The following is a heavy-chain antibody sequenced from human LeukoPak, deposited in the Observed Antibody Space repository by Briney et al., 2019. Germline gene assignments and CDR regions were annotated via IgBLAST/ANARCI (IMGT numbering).Heavy chain of an antibody. CDR3: AKAAEASDYYMDV. V-gene: IGHV3-43*01. CDR1: GFTFDDYT. Sequence: GGSLRLSCAASGFTFDDYTMHWVRQAPGKGLEWVSLIGWDGGSTYYADSVKGRFTISRDNSKNSLYLQMNSLRTEDTALYYCAKAAEASDYYMDVWGKGTTVTVSS. CDR2: IGWDGGST. J-gene: IGHJ6*03.